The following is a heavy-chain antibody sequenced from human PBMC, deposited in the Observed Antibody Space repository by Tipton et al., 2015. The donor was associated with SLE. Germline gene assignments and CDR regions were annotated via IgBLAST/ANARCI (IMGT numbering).Heavy chain of an antibody. J-gene: IGHJ4*02. CDR1: GGSISSSSYY. CDR3: ARESIAAAGYFDY. CDR2: IYYSGST. Sequence: TLSLTCTVSGGSISSSSYYWGWIRQPSGKGLEWIGSIYYSGSTYYNPSLKSRVTISVDTSKNQFSLKLSSVTAADTAVYYCARESIAAAGYFDYWGQGTLVTVSS. V-gene: IGHV4-39*07. D-gene: IGHD6-13*01.